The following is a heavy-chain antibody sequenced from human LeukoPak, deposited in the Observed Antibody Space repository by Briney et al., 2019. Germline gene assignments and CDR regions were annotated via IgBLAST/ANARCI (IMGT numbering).Heavy chain of an antibody. CDR2: INSDGSST. J-gene: IGHJ6*02. CDR3: ARGSYSYYYVLDV. CDR1: GFTFSSYW. Sequence: GGSLRLSCAASGFTFSSYWMHWVRQAPGKGLVWVSRINSDGSSTSHADSVKGRFTISRDNSKNTLFLQMNSLRAEDTAIYYCARGSYSYYYVLDVWGQGTTVTVSS. V-gene: IGHV3-74*01.